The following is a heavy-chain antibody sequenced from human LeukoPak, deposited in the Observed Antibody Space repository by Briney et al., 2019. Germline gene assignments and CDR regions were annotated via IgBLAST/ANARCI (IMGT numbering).Heavy chain of an antibody. Sequence: ASVKVSCKASGYTFTSYDINWVRQATGQGLEWMGWMNPNSGNTGYAQKFQGRVTMTRNTSISTAYMELSSLRSEDTAVYYCARWRDCSGGSCYSGIDSYYYGMDVWGQGTTVTVSS. CDR3: ARWRDCSGGSCYSGIDSYYYGMDV. V-gene: IGHV1-8*01. J-gene: IGHJ6*02. CDR1: GYTFTSYD. CDR2: MNPNSGNT. D-gene: IGHD2-15*01.